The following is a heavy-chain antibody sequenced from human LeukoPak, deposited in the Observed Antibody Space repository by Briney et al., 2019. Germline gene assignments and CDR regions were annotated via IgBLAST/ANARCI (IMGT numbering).Heavy chain of an antibody. D-gene: IGHD3-3*01. CDR3: ARGDFWSGYYTGLY. CDR2: FYSGGNT. Sequence: GGSLRLSCAASGFTVTTNYMSWVRQSPGEGLEWVSVFYSGGNTYYADSVKGLFTIYRHNSKNTLYLQMDSLRDEDTAVYYCARGDFWSGYYTGLYWGQGTLVTVSS. CDR1: GFTVTTNY. V-gene: IGHV3-53*04. J-gene: IGHJ4*02.